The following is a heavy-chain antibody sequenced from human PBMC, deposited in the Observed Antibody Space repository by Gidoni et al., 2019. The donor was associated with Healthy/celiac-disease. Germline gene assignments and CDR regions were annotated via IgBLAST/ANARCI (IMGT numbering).Heavy chain of an antibody. V-gene: IGHV4-39*07. CDR3: ARGRDYSNLAGYYFDY. Sequence: QLQLQESGPGMVKPSETLSLTCTVSGGSISGISYYGVWIRQPPGKGLEWIGSIYYSGSTYYNPALKSRVTISVDTSKNQFSLKLSSVTAADTAVYYCARGRDYSNLAGYYFDYWGQGTLVTVSS. D-gene: IGHD4-4*01. CDR2: IYYSGST. CDR1: GGSISGISYY. J-gene: IGHJ4*02.